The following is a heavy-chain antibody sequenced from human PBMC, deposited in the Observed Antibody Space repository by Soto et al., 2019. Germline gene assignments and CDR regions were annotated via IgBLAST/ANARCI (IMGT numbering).Heavy chain of an antibody. D-gene: IGHD6-19*01. J-gene: IGHJ3*02. CDR3: ARDRDSSGWYGVDFYI. Sequence: QVQLQQSGPGLVKPSHTLSLTCTVSGGSISSCGYSWSWIRQHPGNVLEGRGYIYYSGGTYYNPSLTSRANLLVYKCKKQFSRKLSALAAAETAVHYCARDRDSSGWYGVDFYIWGQGTMVTVSS. V-gene: IGHV4-31*03. CDR2: IYYSGGT. CDR1: GGSISSCGYS.